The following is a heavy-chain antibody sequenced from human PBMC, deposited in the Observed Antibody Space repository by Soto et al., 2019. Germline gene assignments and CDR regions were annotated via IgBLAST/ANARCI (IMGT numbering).Heavy chain of an antibody. J-gene: IGHJ2*01. D-gene: IGHD1-26*01. V-gene: IGHV3-23*01. CDR2: ISGSGGST. CDR1: GFTFSSYA. CDR3: AFLGGIVPCRYFDL. Sequence: EVQLLESGGGLVQPGGSLRLSCAASGFTFSSYAMSWVRQAPGKGLEWVSAISGSGGSTYYADSVKGRFTISRDNSKNKLYLQMNSLRAEDTAVYYCAFLGGIVPCRYFDLWGRGTLVTVSS.